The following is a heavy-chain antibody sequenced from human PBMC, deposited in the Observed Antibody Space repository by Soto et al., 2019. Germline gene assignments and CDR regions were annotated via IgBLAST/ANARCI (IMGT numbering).Heavy chain of an antibody. D-gene: IGHD7-27*01. V-gene: IGHV3-30-3*01. Sequence: GGSLRLSCAASGFTFSSYAMHWVRQAPGKGLEWVAVISYDGSNKYYADSVKGRFTISRDNSKNTLYLQMNSLRAEDTAVYYCARSVVPNWGVRAWYFDYWGQGTLVTVSS. CDR3: ARSVVPNWGVRAWYFDY. CDR1: GFTFSSYA. CDR2: ISYDGSNK. J-gene: IGHJ4*02.